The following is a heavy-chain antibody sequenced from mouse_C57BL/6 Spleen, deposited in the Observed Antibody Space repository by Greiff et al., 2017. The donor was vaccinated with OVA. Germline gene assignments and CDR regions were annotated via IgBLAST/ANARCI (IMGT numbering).Heavy chain of an antibody. J-gene: IGHJ2*01. CDR3: ARGGAVVATSYFDY. CDR2: IYPRSGNT. Sequence: QVQLKQSGAELARPGASVKLSCKASGYTFTSYGISWVKQRTGQGLEWIGEIYPRSGNTYYNEKFKGKATLTADKSSSTAYMELRSLTSEDSAVYFCARGGAVVATSYFDYWGQGTTLTVSS. V-gene: IGHV1-81*01. CDR1: GYTFTSYG. D-gene: IGHD1-1*01.